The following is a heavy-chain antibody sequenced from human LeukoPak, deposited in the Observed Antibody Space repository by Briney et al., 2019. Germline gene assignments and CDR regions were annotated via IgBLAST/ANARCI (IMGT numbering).Heavy chain of an antibody. D-gene: IGHD3-9*01. V-gene: IGHV3-23*01. Sequence: GGSLRLSCAASGFTFSSYAMSWVRQAPGKGLEWVSSISGIGGSTYYADSVKGRFTISRDNSKNTLYLQMNSPRAEDTAVYYCAKSNPDISTGYYPGAFDIWGQGTVVTVSS. CDR2: ISGIGGST. CDR1: GFTFSSYA. CDR3: AKSNPDISTGYYPGAFDI. J-gene: IGHJ3*02.